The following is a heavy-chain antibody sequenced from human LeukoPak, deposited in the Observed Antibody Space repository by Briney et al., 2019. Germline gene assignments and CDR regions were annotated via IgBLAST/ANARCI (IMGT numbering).Heavy chain of an antibody. J-gene: IGHJ4*02. CDR3: ARAPFYFDSSNYPYLDY. CDR2: IYTSGNT. V-gene: IGHV3-53*01. Sequence: SGGSLRLSCAASGFTVSRSYISWVRQAPGKGLEWVSVIYTSGNTYYADSVKGRFTISRDNSKNTLYLQMNSLRAEDTAVYYCARAPFYFDSSNYPYLDYWGQGTLVTVSS. D-gene: IGHD3-22*01. CDR1: GFTVSRSY.